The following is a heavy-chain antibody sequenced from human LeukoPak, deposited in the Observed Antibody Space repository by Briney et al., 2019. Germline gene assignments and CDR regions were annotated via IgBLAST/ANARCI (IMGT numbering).Heavy chain of an antibody. CDR1: GYTFTSYW. CDR2: IYPGDSDI. Sequence: GESLKISCKGSGYTFTSYWIAWMRQMPGKGLEWMGIIYPGDSDIRYSPSFQGQVTISADKSITTAYLQWSSLKASDTAMYYCARHRDGYYDYWGQGTLVTVSS. V-gene: IGHV5-51*01. J-gene: IGHJ4*02. D-gene: IGHD5-24*01. CDR3: ARHRDGYYDY.